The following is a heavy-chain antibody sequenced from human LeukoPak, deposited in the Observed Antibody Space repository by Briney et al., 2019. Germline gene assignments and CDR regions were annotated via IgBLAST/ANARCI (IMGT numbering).Heavy chain of an antibody. D-gene: IGHD4-17*01. CDR1: VFTFSNAW. Sequence: PGGSLRLSCAASVFTFSNAWMSWVRQAPGKGLEWVGRIKSKTDGGTTDYAAPVKGRFTISRDDSKNTLYLQMNSLKTEDTAVYYCTTEMTTVTTYDYWGQGTLVTVSS. CDR3: TTEMTTVTTYDY. V-gene: IGHV3-15*01. J-gene: IGHJ4*02. CDR2: IKSKTDGGTT.